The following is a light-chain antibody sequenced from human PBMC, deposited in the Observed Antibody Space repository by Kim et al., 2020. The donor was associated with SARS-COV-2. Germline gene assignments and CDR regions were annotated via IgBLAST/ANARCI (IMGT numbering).Light chain of an antibody. Sequence: QLVLTQSPSVSASLGASVKLTCTLNSGHITYSIAWHQRHPEKGPRYLMKINNDGSYIKGDGIPNRFSGSSSGPERHLIISSLQSDDEADYYCQTWGSGIHVFGGGTKLTVL. CDR2: INNDGSY. J-gene: IGLJ3*02. V-gene: IGLV4-69*01. CDR1: SGHITYS. CDR3: QTWGSGIHV.